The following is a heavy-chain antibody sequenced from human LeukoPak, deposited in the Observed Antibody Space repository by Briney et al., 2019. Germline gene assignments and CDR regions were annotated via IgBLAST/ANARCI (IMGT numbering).Heavy chain of an antibody. Sequence: PGRSLRLSCAASGFTFNNYAMSWVRQAPGKGLEWVSGITNSGDSTYYADSVKGRFTISRDNSKNTLYLQMNSLRVEDTAVYYCAKSPGTYSYFYAMDVWGQGTTVTVSS. CDR3: AKSPGTYSYFYAMDV. V-gene: IGHV3-23*01. J-gene: IGHJ6*02. CDR1: GFTFNNYA. D-gene: IGHD1-26*01. CDR2: ITNSGDST.